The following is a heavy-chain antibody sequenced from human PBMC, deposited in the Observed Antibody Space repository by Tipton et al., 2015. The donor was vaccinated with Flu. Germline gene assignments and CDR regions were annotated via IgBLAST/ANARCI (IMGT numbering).Heavy chain of an antibody. CDR2: IKEDGSET. CDR1: GFTFSNYW. D-gene: IGHD3-22*01. CDR3: VRIYYDNSGYYD. Sequence: SLRLSCAASGFTFSNYWMTWIRRAPGKGLEWVANIKEDGSETYHVDSVRGRFTISRDNAKNSLYLQMDSLRAEDTAVYYCVRIYYDNSGYYDWGQGTLVTVSS. V-gene: IGHV3-7*01. J-gene: IGHJ4*02.